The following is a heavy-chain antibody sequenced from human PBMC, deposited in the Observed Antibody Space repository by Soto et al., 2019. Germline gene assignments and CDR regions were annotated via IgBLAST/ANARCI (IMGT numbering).Heavy chain of an antibody. CDR1: GFTFSSYW. CDR2: IKQDGSEK. J-gene: IGHJ5*02. Sequence: PGGSLRLSCAAPGFTFSSYWMSWVRQAPGKGLEWVANIKQDGSEKYYVDSVKGRFTISRDNAKNSLYLQMNSLRAEDTAVYYCARDETHFGYDYDFWSGYLNSNWFDPWGQGTLVTVSS. D-gene: IGHD3-3*01. CDR3: ARDETHFGYDYDFWSGYLNSNWFDP. V-gene: IGHV3-7*01.